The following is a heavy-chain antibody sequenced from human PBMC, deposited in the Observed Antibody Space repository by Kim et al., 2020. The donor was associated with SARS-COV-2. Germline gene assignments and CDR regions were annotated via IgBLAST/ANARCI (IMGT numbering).Heavy chain of an antibody. CDR2: IIPIFGTA. J-gene: IGHJ6*02. CDR3: ARGPHERPSNIRGYYYYYGMDV. Sequence: SVKVSCKASGGTFSSYAISWVRQAPGQGLEWMGGIIPIFGTANYAQKFQGRVTITADESTSTAYMELSSLRSEDTAVYYCARGPHERPSNIRGYYYYYGMDVWGQGTTVTVSS. D-gene: IGHD6-25*01. V-gene: IGHV1-69*13. CDR1: GGTFSSYA.